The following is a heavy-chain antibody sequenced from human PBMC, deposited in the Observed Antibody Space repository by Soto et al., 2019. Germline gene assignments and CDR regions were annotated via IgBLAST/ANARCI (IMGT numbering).Heavy chain of an antibody. V-gene: IGHV5-51*01. CDR2: IYPGDSDT. Sequence: GESLKISCKGSGYSFTSYWIGWVRQMPGKGLEWMGIIYPGDSDTRYSPTFQGQVTISADKSISTAYLQWSSLKASDTAMYYCARLWGECSGGSCYLDYWGQGTLVTVSS. J-gene: IGHJ4*02. CDR1: GYSFTSYW. D-gene: IGHD2-15*01. CDR3: ARLWGECSGGSCYLDY.